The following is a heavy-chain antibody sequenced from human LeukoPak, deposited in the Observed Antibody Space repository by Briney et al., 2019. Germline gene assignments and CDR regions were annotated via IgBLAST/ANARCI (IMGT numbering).Heavy chain of an antibody. J-gene: IGHJ4*02. CDR2: IYYSGST. D-gene: IGHD4-17*01. V-gene: IGHV4-38-2*02. CDR3: ARRGMTTVTSFDY. Sequence: SETLSLTCSVSGYSMSSGYYWGWIRQPPGKGLEWIGYIYYSGSTNYNPSLKSRVTISVDTSKNQFSLKLSSVTAADTAVYYCARRGMTTVTSFDYWGQGTLVTVSS. CDR1: GYSMSSGYY.